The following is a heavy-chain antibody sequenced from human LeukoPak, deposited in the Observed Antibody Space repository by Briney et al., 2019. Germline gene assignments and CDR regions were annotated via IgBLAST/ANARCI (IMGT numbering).Heavy chain of an antibody. CDR1: GGSISGYY. V-gene: IGHV4-59*01. CDR2: VHSSGST. CDR3: ARTFNINPYYFDL. Sequence: SETLSLTCTVSGGSISGYYWSWIRQPPGEGLEWIGYVHSSGSTTYYPSLKSRVTMSVDTSKNQFSLKLTSVTTADTAVYYCARTFNINPYYFDLWGQGTLVTVSS. J-gene: IGHJ4*02.